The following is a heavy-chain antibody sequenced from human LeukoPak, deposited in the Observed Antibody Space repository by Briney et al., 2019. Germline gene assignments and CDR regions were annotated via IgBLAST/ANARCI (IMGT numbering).Heavy chain of an antibody. Sequence: GGSLRLSCAASGFTVSSNYMSWVRQAPGKGLEWVSVIYSGGSTYYADSVKGRFTISRDNSKNTLYLQMNSLRAEDTAVYYCAKATKYCSSTSCYLGYWGQGTLVTVSS. CDR2: IYSGGST. V-gene: IGHV3-53*01. J-gene: IGHJ4*02. D-gene: IGHD2-2*01. CDR3: AKATKYCSSTSCYLGY. CDR1: GFTVSSNY.